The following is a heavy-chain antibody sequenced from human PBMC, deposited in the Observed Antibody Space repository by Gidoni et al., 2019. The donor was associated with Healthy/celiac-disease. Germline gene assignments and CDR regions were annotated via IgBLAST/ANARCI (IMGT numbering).Heavy chain of an antibody. V-gene: IGHV1-24*01. D-gene: IGHD4-17*01. CDR1: GYTLTELS. CDR3: GTVTKRGWYFDL. Sequence: QVQLVQSGAEVKKPGASVKVSCTVSGYTLTELSMHWVRQAPGKGLEWMGGFDPEDGETIYAQKFQGRVTMTEDTSTDTAYMELSSLRSEDTAVYYCGTVTKRGWYFDLWGRGTLVTVSS. CDR2: FDPEDGET. J-gene: IGHJ2*01.